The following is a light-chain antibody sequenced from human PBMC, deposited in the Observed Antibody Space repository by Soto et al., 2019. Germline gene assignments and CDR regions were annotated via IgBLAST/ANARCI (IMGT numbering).Light chain of an antibody. CDR3: QQSYSTPR. CDR1: QSISSY. J-gene: IGKJ4*01. CDR2: AAS. V-gene: IGKV1-39*01. Sequence: DIQMTQSPSSLSASVGDRVTITCRASQSISSYLNWYQQKPGKAPKLLIYAASSLQSGVPSRFSGSGSGTDFTLTISSLQPEDFATYYCQQSYSTPRFGGGTKVDNK.